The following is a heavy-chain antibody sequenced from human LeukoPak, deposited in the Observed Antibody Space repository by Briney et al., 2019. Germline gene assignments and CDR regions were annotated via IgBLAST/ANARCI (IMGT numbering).Heavy chain of an antibody. CDR3: ASVSPVSSIAARPNDYYYYYMDV. D-gene: IGHD6-6*01. CDR1: GGTFSSYA. Sequence: GASVKVSCKASGGTFSSYAISWVRQAPGQGLEWMGGIIPIFGTANYAQKFQGRVTITADESTSTAYMELSSLRSEDTAVYYCASVSPVSSIAARPNDYYYYYMDVWGKGTTVTVSS. J-gene: IGHJ6*03. V-gene: IGHV1-69*01. CDR2: IIPIFGTA.